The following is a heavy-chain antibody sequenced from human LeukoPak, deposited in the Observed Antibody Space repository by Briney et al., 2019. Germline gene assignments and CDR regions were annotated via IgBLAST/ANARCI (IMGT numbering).Heavy chain of an antibody. CDR3: AKDRGNSLHYFDY. CDR1: GFTFDDYA. Sequence: GGSLRLSCAASGFTFDDYAMHWVPQTPGKGLEWVSDITWNSGYIAYADSVRGRFTISRDNAQNSLYLQMNSLRAEDTAFYYGAKDRGNSLHYFDYWGQGTLVTVSS. D-gene: IGHD2/OR15-2a*01. J-gene: IGHJ4*02. CDR2: ITWNSGYI. V-gene: IGHV3-9*01.